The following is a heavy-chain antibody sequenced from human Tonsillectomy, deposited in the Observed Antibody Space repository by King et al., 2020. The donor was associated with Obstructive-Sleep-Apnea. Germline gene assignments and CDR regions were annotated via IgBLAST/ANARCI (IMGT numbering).Heavy chain of an antibody. Sequence: QLVQSGAEVKKPGESLKISCKGSGYSFTSYWIGWVRQMPGKGLEWMGIIYPGDSDTRYSPSFQGQVTISADKSISTAYLQWSSLKASDTAMYYWARLKGRWLQLVPFDCWGQGTLVTVSS. CDR1: GYSFTSYW. V-gene: IGHV5-51*01. CDR2: IYPGDSDT. CDR3: ARLKGRWLQLVPFDC. D-gene: IGHD5-24*01. J-gene: IGHJ4*02.